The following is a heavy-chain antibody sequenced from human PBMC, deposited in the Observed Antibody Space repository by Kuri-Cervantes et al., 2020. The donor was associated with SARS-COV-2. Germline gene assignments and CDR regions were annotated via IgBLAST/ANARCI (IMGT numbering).Heavy chain of an antibody. D-gene: IGHD1-1*01. J-gene: IGHJ4*02. V-gene: IGHV3-74*01. CDR1: GFTFSCHW. Sequence: GESLKIPFAASGFTFSCHWIDWDRQAPGKGLVWVSRINPDGSYTNNADPVKGRFTLSRDNAKNMLFLQMNSLRAEDTAVYYCVRDGDHWNFDYWGQGTLVTVSS. CDR3: VRDGDHWNFDY. CDR2: INPDGSYT.